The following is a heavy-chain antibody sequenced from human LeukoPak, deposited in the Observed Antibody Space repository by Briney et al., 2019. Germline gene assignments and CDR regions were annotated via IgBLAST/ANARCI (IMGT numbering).Heavy chain of an antibody. V-gene: IGHV4-59*01. CDR3: ARIAARLPYYFDY. D-gene: IGHD6-6*01. J-gene: IGHJ4*02. CDR1: GGSISSYY. Sequence: PSQTLSLTCTVSGGSISSYYRSWIRQSPQKGLEWVGDIYSTGSTNYYPSLKSRVIISVVTSKNQFSLKLPSVTAADTAVYYCARIAARLPYYFDYWGQGTLVIVSS. CDR2: IYSTGST.